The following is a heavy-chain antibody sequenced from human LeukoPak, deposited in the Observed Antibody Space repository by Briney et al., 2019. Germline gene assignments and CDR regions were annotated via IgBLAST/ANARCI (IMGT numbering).Heavy chain of an antibody. D-gene: IGHD1-1*01. Sequence: GGSLRLSCSASGFTFSSYEMNWVRQAPGKGLEWVSSISSRGSTILYADSVKGRFTISRDNAKNSLFLQMNSLRAGDTAVYYCAREKASTTGTTDYDYWGQGTLVTVSS. CDR1: GFTFSSYE. CDR3: AREKASTTGTTDYDY. V-gene: IGHV3-48*03. CDR2: ISSRGSTI. J-gene: IGHJ4*02.